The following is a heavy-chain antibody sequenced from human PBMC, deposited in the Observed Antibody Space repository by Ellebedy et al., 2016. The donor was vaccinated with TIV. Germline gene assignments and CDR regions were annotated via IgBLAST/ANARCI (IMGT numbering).Heavy chain of an antibody. J-gene: IGHJ4*02. CDR2: INPSGGST. Sequence: ASVKVSCKASGYTFTSYYMHWVRQAPGQGLEWMGIINPSGGSTSYAQKVQGRVTMTRDTSISTAYMELSRLRSDDTAVYYCARDQEGTALGLGRYFFDCWGQGTLVTVSS. D-gene: IGHD3-10*01. CDR1: GYTFTSYY. V-gene: IGHV1-46*01. CDR3: ARDQEGTALGLGRYFFDC.